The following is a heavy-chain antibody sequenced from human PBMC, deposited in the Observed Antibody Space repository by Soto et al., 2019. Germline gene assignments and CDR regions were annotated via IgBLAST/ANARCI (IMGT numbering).Heavy chain of an antibody. V-gene: IGHV3-48*01. D-gene: IGHD2-15*01. CDR2: ISSSTTK. CDR1: GFTFSSYS. J-gene: IGHJ5*02. CDR3: ARDGCSGSNCLNWFDP. Sequence: PGGSLRLSCAASGFTFSSYSMNWVRQAPGKGLEWVSYISSSTTKYYADSVKGRFTISRDNAKNSLYLQMNSLRAEDTAVYYCARDGCSGSNCLNWFDPWGQGTLVTVSS.